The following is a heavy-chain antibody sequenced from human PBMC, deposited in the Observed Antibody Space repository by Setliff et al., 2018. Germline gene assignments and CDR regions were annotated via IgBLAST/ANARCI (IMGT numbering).Heavy chain of an antibody. V-gene: IGHV4-59*08. CDR2: IYYTGST. D-gene: IGHD6-19*01. CDR1: GDSISSHF. CDR3: ARARYSSGWYGGGGAFYYMDA. Sequence: SETLSLTCTVSGDSISSHFWTWIRQPPGKGLEWVGHIYYTGSTSYNASVKSRVTVSLDTSKNQFSLKLTSVTAADTAVYYCARARYSSGWYGGGGAFYYMDAWGKRTTVTVSS. J-gene: IGHJ6*03.